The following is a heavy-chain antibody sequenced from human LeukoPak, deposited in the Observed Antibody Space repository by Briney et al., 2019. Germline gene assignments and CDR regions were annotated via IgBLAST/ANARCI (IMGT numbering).Heavy chain of an antibody. CDR3: ARGAAPYYYYYYMDV. V-gene: IGHV3-48*01. CDR2: ISSSSSTI. Sequence: GGSLRLSCAASGFTFSSYSMNWVRQAPGKGLEWVSYISSSSSTIYYADSVKGRFTISRDNAKNSLYLQMNSLRAEDTAVYYCARGAAPYYYYYYMDVWGKGTTVTVSS. J-gene: IGHJ6*03. D-gene: IGHD6-6*01. CDR1: GFTFSSYS.